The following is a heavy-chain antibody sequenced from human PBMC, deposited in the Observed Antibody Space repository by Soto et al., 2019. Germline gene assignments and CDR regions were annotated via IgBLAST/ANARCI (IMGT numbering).Heavy chain of an antibody. CDR1: GFTFSSYA. V-gene: IGHV3-23*01. CDR2: ISGSGGST. CDR3: AKDLGVHYDYIWGSYLFDY. Sequence: GGSLRLSCAASGFTFSSYAMSWVRQAPGKGLEWVSAISGSGGSTYYADSVKGRFTISRDNSKNTLYLQMNSLRAEDTAVYYCAKDLGVHYDYIWGSYLFDYWGQGTLVTVSS. J-gene: IGHJ4*02. D-gene: IGHD3-16*01.